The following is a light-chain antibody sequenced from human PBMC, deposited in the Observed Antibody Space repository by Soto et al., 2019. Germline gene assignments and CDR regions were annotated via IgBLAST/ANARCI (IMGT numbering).Light chain of an antibody. J-gene: IGKJ4*01. Sequence: MTQSPDTLSESPAESVKFFFRPSQSISTNLAWYQQKPGQAPRLLIYGASTRDTHIPDRFSGTGSETEFTLSVSSLQSEDFAIYYCQQYYDWPLVTFGGGTKVDIK. CDR1: QSISTN. CDR2: GAS. V-gene: IGKV3-15*01. CDR3: QQYYDWPLVT.